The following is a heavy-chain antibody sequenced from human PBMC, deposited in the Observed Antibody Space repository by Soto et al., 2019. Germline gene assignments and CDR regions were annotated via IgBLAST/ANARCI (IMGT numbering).Heavy chain of an antibody. J-gene: IGHJ5*02. Sequence: KAGGSLRLSCAASGFTFSSYSMNWVRQAPGKGLEWVSSISSSSSYIYYADSVKGRFTISRDNAKNSLYLQMNSLRAEDTAVYYCARDPVPAATPSGLDPWGQGTLVTVS. CDR2: ISSSSSYI. D-gene: IGHD2-2*01. CDR3: ARDPVPAATPSGLDP. CDR1: GFTFSSYS. V-gene: IGHV3-21*01.